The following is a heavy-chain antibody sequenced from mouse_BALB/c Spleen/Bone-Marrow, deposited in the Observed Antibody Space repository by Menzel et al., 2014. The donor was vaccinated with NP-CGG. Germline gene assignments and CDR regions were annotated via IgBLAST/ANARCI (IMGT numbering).Heavy chain of an antibody. CDR3: KRSLGRFAY. V-gene: IGHV1S53*02. J-gene: IGHJ3*01. CDR2: ISPGDGVI. Sequence: QVQLKESDAELVKPGASVKISCKASGYTFTDHAIHWVKRKPEQGLEWIGYISPGDGVIKYNEKFKGKAILTADKSSSTAYMQLNSLTSEDSAVYFCKRSLGRFAYWGQGTLVTVSA. D-gene: IGHD4-1*01. CDR1: GYTFTDHA.